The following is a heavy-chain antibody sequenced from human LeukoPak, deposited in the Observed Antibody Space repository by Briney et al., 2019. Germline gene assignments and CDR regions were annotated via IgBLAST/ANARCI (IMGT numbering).Heavy chain of an antibody. Sequence: KTGESLRLSCAAFSHYAMYWVRQAPGKGLEWVSSIDASGGATYYADSVKGRFTISRDNAKNSFFLQMSSLRAEDTSVYYCVAGDWGARDSFDLWGRGTMVTVSS. V-gene: IGHV3-21*01. CDR2: IDASGGAT. D-gene: IGHD2-21*02. J-gene: IGHJ3*01. CDR3: VAGDWGARDSFDL. CDR1: SHYA.